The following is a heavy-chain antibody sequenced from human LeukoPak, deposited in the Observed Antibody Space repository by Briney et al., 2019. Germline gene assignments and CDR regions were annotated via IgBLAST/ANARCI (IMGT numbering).Heavy chain of an antibody. D-gene: IGHD1-26*01. CDR3: ARGLGSGNYYVGFDY. J-gene: IGHJ4*02. V-gene: IGHV4-59*01. CDR2: IYYSGST. Sequence: SETLSLTCTVSGGSISSYYWSWIRQPPGKGLEWIGYIYYSGSTNYNPSLKSRVTISVDTSKNQFSLKLSSVTAADMDVYYCARGLGSGNYYVGFDYWGQGTLVTVSS. CDR1: GGSISSYY.